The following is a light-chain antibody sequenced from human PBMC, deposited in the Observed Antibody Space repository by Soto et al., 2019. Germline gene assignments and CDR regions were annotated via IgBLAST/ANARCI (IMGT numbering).Light chain of an antibody. J-gene: IGLJ2*01. Sequence: QLVLTQSPSASASLGASVTLTCTLSSGHSNYAIAWHQQQSEKGPRYLMKLNSDGSHSKGGGIPDRFSGSSSGAERYLTISSLQSEDEADYYCQTWGSGIVVFGGGTKLTVL. CDR2: LNSDGSH. V-gene: IGLV4-69*01. CDR3: QTWGSGIVV. CDR1: SGHSNYA.